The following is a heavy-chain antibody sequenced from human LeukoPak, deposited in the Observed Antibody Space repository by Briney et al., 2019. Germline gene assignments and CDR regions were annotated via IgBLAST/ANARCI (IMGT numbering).Heavy chain of an antibody. CDR2: ISGSRS. CDR3: ARESDSSGYFDY. J-gene: IGHJ4*02. D-gene: IGHD3-22*01. CDR1: GFTFSDYF. Sequence: KPGGSLRLSCAASGFTFSDYFMTWIRQAPGEGLEWVSEISGSRSYTSRSYTNYADAVKCRFTISRDNAKNSMSLQMDSLRAEDTAVYYCARESDSSGYFDYWGQGTLVSVCS. V-gene: IGHV3-11*05.